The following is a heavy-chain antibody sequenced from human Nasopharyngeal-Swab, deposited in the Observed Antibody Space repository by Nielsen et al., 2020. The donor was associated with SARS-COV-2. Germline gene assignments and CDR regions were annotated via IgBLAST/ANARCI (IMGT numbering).Heavy chain of an antibody. CDR1: GFTFSSYE. CDR3: ARDREVRGVYYYYYGMDV. Sequence: GESLKISCAASGFTFSSYEMNFFLPSPFPFLSLVSYISSSGSTIYYADSVKGRFTISRDNAKNSLYLQMNSLRAEDTAVYYCARDREVRGVYYYYYGMDVWGQGTTVTVSS. J-gene: IGHJ6*02. CDR2: ISSSGSTI. D-gene: IGHD3-10*01. V-gene: IGHV3-48*03.